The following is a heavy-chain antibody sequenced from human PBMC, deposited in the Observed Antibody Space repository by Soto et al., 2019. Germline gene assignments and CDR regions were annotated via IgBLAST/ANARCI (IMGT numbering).Heavy chain of an antibody. V-gene: IGHV5-51*01. Sequence: GASLKISCQGSGYSFTTYCIGWLRQMAGKCLEGMGITYPGGSDTRYSPSFQGQVTISADKSISTAYLQWSSRKASDTAIYYCWAVGDCSGTRCYNFVDYWGKGTIVTVSS. J-gene: IGHJ4*02. D-gene: IGHD2-2*02. CDR1: GYSFTTYC. CDR2: TYPGGSDT. CDR3: WAVGDCSGTRCYNFVDY.